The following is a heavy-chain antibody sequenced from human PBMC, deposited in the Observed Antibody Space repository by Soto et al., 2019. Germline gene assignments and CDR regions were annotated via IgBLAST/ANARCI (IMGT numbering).Heavy chain of an antibody. CDR3: ARRQGAAAGAYYYYGMDV. CDR2: ISSSSSYI. Sequence: GGSLRLSCAASGFTLSSYSMNWVRQAPGKGLEWVSSISSSSSYIYYADSVKGRFTISRDNAKNSLYLQMNSLRAEDTAVYYCARRQGAAAGAYYYYGMDVWGQGTTVTVSS. V-gene: IGHV3-21*01. D-gene: IGHD6-13*01. CDR1: GFTLSSYS. J-gene: IGHJ6*02.